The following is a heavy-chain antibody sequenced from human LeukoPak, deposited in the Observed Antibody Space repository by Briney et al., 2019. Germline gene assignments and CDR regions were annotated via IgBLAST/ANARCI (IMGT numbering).Heavy chain of an antibody. J-gene: IGHJ3*02. CDR1: GGSISSGDYY. V-gene: IGHV4-30-4*01. Sequence: PSETLSLTCTVSGGSISSGDYYWSWIRQPPGKGLEWIGYIYYSGSTYYNPSLKSRVTISVDTSKNQFSLKLSSVTAADTAVYYCARGRVYYDILTGYLGDAFDIWGQGTMVTVSS. CDR2: IYYSGST. CDR3: ARGRVYYDILTGYLGDAFDI. D-gene: IGHD3-9*01.